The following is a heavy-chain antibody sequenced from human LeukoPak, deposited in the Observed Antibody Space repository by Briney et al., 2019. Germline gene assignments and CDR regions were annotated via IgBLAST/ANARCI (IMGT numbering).Heavy chain of an antibody. CDR3: AKDLDVLRFLEWRFDY. Sequence: GGSLRLSCAASGSTFSSYGMHWVRQAPGKGLEWVAVISYDGSNKYYADSVKGRFTISRDNSKNTLYLQMNSLRAEDTAVYYCAKDLDVLRFLEWRFDYWGQGTLVTVSS. CDR1: GSTFSSYG. V-gene: IGHV3-30*18. CDR2: ISYDGSNK. D-gene: IGHD3-3*01. J-gene: IGHJ4*02.